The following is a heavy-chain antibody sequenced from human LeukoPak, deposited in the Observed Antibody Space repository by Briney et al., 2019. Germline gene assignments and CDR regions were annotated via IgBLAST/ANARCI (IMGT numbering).Heavy chain of an antibody. V-gene: IGHV4-4*07. CDR3: ARDNGSGYSYGYEHYYYYIDV. J-gene: IGHJ6*03. D-gene: IGHD5-18*01. CDR1: GGSIGNDY. Sequence: SETLSLTCTVSGGSIGNDYFTWIRQPAGKGLEWIGRIHSGGTTNYNPSLMSRVTLSIDTSKKQISLRLTSVIAADTALYYCARDNGSGYSYGYEHYYYYIDVWGKGTTVTVSS. CDR2: IHSGGTT.